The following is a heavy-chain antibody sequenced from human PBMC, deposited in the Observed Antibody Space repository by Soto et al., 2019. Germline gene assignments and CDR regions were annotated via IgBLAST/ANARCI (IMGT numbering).Heavy chain of an antibody. CDR3: ARRVGVEYSSSNRFFDY. Sequence: SETLSLTCTVSGGSISSSSYYWGWIRQPPGKGLEWIGRIYYRGSTYYNPSLKSRVTISVDTSKHQFSLKLSSVTAADTAVYYCARRVGVEYSSSNRFFDYWGQGTLVTVSS. J-gene: IGHJ4*02. CDR1: GGSISSSSYY. D-gene: IGHD6-6*01. V-gene: IGHV4-39*01. CDR2: IYYRGST.